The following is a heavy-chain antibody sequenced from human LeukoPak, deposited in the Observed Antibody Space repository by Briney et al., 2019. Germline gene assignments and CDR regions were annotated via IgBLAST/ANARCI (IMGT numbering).Heavy chain of an antibody. D-gene: IGHD4-17*01. CDR2: INHSGST. V-gene: IGHV4-34*01. CDR1: GGSFSGYY. CDR3: ASITLVTTQGS. Sequence: PSETLSLTCAVYGGSFSGYYWSWIRQPPGKGLEWIGEINHSGSTNYNPSLKSRVTISVDTSKNQFSLKLNSVTAADTAVYYCASITLVTTQGSWGQGTLVTVSS. J-gene: IGHJ4*02.